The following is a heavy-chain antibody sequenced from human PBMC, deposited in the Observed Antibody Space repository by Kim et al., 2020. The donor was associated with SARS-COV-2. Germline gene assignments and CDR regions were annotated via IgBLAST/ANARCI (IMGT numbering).Heavy chain of an antibody. Sequence: SETLSLTCAVSGGSFSGYYWNWVRHFPGKGLEWIGDISESGNTKYNSSLKSRVIISLDTSKSQFSLRLNYVTAADTAVYYCARIGYNYWPYYGLDVWG. J-gene: IGHJ6*02. CDR2: ISESGNT. CDR3: ARIGYNYWPYYGLDV. D-gene: IGHD2-2*02. CDR1: GGSFSGYY. V-gene: IGHV4-34*01.